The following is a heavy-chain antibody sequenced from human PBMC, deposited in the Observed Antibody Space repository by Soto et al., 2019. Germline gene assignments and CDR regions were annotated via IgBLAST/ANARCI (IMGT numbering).Heavy chain of an antibody. Sequence: SQTLSLTSAISGDSVSSNSAGGDWSRQSRSGGLEWLVRTYYRSKCYNDSAGSVKSRITINPDTSKNQFSLQLNSVTPEDTAEYYCARGGYCSSTSCYWGSGMDVWGQGTTVTVSS. V-gene: IGHV6-1*01. CDR2: TYYRSKCYN. CDR1: GDSVSSNSAG. CDR3: ARGGYCSSTSCYWGSGMDV. D-gene: IGHD2-2*01. J-gene: IGHJ6*02.